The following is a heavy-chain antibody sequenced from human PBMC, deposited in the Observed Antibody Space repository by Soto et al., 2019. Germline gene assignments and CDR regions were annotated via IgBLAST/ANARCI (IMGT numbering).Heavy chain of an antibody. Sequence: PGASLKISCKWSGYSFTSYWIGGVRQIPGKGLEWTGIIDPGDSDNSYSTSFQGQVTISADKSISTAYLQWSSLKASDTAMYYCARTSAGRTYYYGLDVWGQGTKLTVSS. CDR2: IDPGDSDN. CDR1: GYSFTSYW. J-gene: IGHJ6*02. D-gene: IGHD6-13*01. CDR3: ARTSAGRTYYYGLDV. V-gene: IGHV5-51*01.